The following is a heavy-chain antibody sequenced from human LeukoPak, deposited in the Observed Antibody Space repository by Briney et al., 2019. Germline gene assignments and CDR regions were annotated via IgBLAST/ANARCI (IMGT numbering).Heavy chain of an antibody. CDR1: GFSVSNTY. CDR3: VRGSSGTAVRGISWAWFDP. CDR2: IYSDGNT. Sequence: AGGSLRLSCAASGFSVSNTYMSWVRQAPGKGLEWVAIIYSDGNTYYADSVKGEFTMYRDNSKNTLYLQMNRLSPEDTAVYYCVRGSSGTAVRGISWAWFDPWGQGTLVTVSS. V-gene: IGHV3-53*01. D-gene: IGHD3-10*01. J-gene: IGHJ5*02.